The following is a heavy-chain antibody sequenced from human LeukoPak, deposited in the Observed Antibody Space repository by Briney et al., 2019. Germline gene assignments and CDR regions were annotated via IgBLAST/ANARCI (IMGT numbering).Heavy chain of an antibody. CDR1: GFTVSVNY. D-gene: IGHD3-10*01. CDR3: ARGGGSGSYSNDY. CDR2: ISSSSSYI. Sequence: GGSLRLSCAASGFTVSVNYMCWVRQAPGKGLEWVSSISSSSSYIYYADSVKGRFTISRDNAKNSLYLQMNSLRAEDTAVYYCARGGGSGSYSNDYWGQGTLVTVSS. V-gene: IGHV3-21*01. J-gene: IGHJ4*02.